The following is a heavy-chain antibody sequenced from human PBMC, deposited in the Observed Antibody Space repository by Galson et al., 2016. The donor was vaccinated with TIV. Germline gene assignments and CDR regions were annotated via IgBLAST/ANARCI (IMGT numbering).Heavy chain of an antibody. CDR2: IYYSGRT. CDR1: GAPIRDGDSF. J-gene: IGHJ6*02. CDR3: ARKAGYYYYAMDV. Sequence: TLSLTCTVSGAPIRDGDSFWSWIRQSPGKGLEWIGYIYYSGRTFYNPSLKGRITISVDTSKNQFSVKLTSVTAADTAVYYCARKAGYYYYAMDVWGQGTPVTVSS. V-gene: IGHV4-30-4*01.